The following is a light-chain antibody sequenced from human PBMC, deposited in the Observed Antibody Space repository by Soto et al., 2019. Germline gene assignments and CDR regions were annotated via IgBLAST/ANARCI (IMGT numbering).Light chain of an antibody. CDR3: HQRSNWPPGT. V-gene: IGKV3-11*01. J-gene: IGKJ3*01. CDR2: DAS. CDR1: QSVSSY. Sequence: EIVLTQSPATLSLSPGERATLSCRASQSVSSYLAWYQQKPGQAPRLLIYDASNRATGIPARFSGSGSGTDFTLTISSLEPEDFAVYYGHQRSNWPPGTFGPGTKVDI.